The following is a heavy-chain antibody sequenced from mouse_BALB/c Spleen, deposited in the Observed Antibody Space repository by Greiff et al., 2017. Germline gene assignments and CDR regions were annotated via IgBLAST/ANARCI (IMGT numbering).Heavy chain of an antibody. CDR2: INSNGGST. Sequence: EVQRVESGGGLVQPGGSLKLSCAASGFTFSSYGMSWVRQTPDKRLELVATINSNGGSTYYPDSVKGRFTISRDNAKNTLYLQMSSLKSEDTAMYYCARMRYNYFDYWGQGTTLTVSS. CDR1: GFTFSSYG. V-gene: IGHV5-6-3*01. D-gene: IGHD2-14*01. J-gene: IGHJ2*01. CDR3: ARMRYNYFDY.